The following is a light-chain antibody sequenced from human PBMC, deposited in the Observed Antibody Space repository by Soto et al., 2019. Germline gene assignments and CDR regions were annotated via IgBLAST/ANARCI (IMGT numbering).Light chain of an antibody. CDR1: SSDVGGYNY. CDR3: SSYTGSNNYV. CDR2: EVS. V-gene: IGLV2-8*01. J-gene: IGLJ1*01. Sequence: QSALTQAPAASGAPGQSVTISCTGTSSDVGGYNYVSWYQQHPGKAPKLMIYEVSERPSGVPDRFSGSRSGNTASLTVSGLQAEDEADYYCSSYTGSNNYVFGTGTKVTVL.